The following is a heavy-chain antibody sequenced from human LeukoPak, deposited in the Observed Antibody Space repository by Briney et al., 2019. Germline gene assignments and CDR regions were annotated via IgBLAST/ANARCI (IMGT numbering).Heavy chain of an antibody. J-gene: IGHJ4*02. CDR1: GFTFSSYA. D-gene: IGHD2/OR15-2a*01. CDR3: ARDRVLSSFDH. CDR2: IKQDGSEK. V-gene: IGHV3-7*01. Sequence: PGGSLRLSCAASGFTFSSYAMSWVRQAPGKGLEWVANIKQDGSEKYYVDSVNGRFTTSRDNAKNSQYLQMNSLRAEDTAVYYCARDRVLSSFDHWGQGTLVTVSS.